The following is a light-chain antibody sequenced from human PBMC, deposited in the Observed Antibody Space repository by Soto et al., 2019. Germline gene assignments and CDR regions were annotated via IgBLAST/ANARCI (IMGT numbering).Light chain of an antibody. J-gene: IGLJ1*01. CDR1: SSNIGTNP. CDR3: AAWDDSLNGHV. V-gene: IGLV1-44*01. Sequence: QSVLTQPPSASGTPGQRVTISCSGSSSNIGTNPVNWYQKLPGTTPKLLIYTNYQRPSGIPDRFSGSKSGTSASLAISGLQSPDEADYYGAAWDDSLNGHVFGTGTKVTVL. CDR2: TNY.